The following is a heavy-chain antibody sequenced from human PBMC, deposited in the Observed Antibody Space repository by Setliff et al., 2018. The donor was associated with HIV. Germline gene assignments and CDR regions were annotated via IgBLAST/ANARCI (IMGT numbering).Heavy chain of an antibody. CDR3: ARVDGSSSWFYYYYYYMDI. J-gene: IGHJ6*03. CDR1: GFTFRDYS. V-gene: IGHV3-48*01. D-gene: IGHD6-13*01. CDR2: LGKSNSRM. Sequence: HPGGSLRLSCTASGFTFRDYSMNWVRQAPGKGLEWVSYLGKSNSRMTYAGSVKGRFTISGDNAKNTLYLQMNSLTSEDTAVYYCARVDGSSSWFYYYYYYMDIWGKGTTVTVSS.